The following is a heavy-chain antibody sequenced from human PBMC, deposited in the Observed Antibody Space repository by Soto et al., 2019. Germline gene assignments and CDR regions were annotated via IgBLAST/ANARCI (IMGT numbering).Heavy chain of an antibody. CDR3: AKDGPQCDVDV. Sequence: QVQLVESGGGVVPPGRSLRRSCAASTTTFSSSGWHWVRQAPGRGLEWVAFHSNDGITKTYGDSVKGRFTISRDNSEKMVYLQMNSLRSDDTAIYYCAKDGPQCDVDVGGQGTKVTVSS. CDR2: HSNDGITK. V-gene: IGHV3-30*18. CDR1: TTTFSSSG. J-gene: IGHJ6*02. D-gene: IGHD2-21*01.